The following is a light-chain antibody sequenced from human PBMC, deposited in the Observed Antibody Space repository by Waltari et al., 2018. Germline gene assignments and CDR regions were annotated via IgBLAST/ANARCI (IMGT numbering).Light chain of an antibody. Sequence: QSALTQPTSVSGTPGQSITISCPATTSDVGNSDLVAWYQQHPGKAPKLLICEVIKRPSGVSSRFSGSKSGNTASLTISGLQAEDEADYYCCSYAGRGTYVFGSGTKVTVL. J-gene: IGLJ1*01. CDR3: CSYAGRGTYV. CDR2: EVI. CDR1: TSDVGNSDL. V-gene: IGLV2-23*02.